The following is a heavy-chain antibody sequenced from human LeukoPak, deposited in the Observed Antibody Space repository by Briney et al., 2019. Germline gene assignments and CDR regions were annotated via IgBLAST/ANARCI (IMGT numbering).Heavy chain of an antibody. Sequence: SETLSLTCAVYGGSFSGYYWSWIRQPPGKGLEWIGEINHSGSTNYNPSLKSRVTISVDTSKNQFSLKLSSVTAADTAVYYCARVFGLGILTGRTTKTADYWGQGTLVTVSS. J-gene: IGHJ4*02. D-gene: IGHD3-9*01. V-gene: IGHV4-34*01. CDR3: ARVFGLGILTGRTTKTADY. CDR2: INHSGST. CDR1: GGSFSGYY.